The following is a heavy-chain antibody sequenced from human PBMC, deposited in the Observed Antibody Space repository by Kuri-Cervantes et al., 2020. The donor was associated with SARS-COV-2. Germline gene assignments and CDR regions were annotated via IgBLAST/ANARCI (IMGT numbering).Heavy chain of an antibody. CDR2: ISGSGGST. CDR1: GFTFSSYS. V-gene: IGHV3-23*01. CDR3: AKVRGYYSYYGMDV. D-gene: IGHD3-3*01. J-gene: IGHJ6*02. Sequence: GESLKISCAASGFTFSSYSMNWVRQAPGKGLEWVSAISGSGGSTYYADSVKGRFTISRDNSKNTLYLQMNSLRAEDTAVYYCAKVRGYYSYYGMDVWGQGTTVTVSS.